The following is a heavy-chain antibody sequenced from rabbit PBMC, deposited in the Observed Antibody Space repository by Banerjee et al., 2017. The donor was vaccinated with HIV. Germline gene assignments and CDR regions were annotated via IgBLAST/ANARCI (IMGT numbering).Heavy chain of an antibody. J-gene: IGHJ4*01. CDR1: GFSFGSGCD. CDR3: ARDPYAINDGVDPFNL. V-gene: IGHV1S45*01. Sequence: QEQLVESGGDLVKPEGSLTLTCTASGFSFGSGCDMSWVRQAPGKGLEWIGCIYSGDGSIYYASWVNGRFTISQTSSTTVTLQMISLTAADTATYFCARDPYAINDGVDPFNLWGPGTLVTVS. CDR2: IYSGDGSI. D-gene: IGHD6-1*01.